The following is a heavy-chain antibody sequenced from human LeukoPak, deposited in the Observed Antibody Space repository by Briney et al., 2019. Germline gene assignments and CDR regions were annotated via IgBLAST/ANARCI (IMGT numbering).Heavy chain of an antibody. CDR2: INTNTGNP. V-gene: IGHV7-4-1*02. J-gene: IGHJ4*02. Sequence: ASVKVSCKASGYTFTSYAMNWARQAPGQGLEWMGWINTNTGNPTYAQGFTGRFVFSLDTSVSTAYLQISSLKAEDTAVYYCARSVSIVVVPAAMRYWGQGTLVTVSS. D-gene: IGHD2-2*01. CDR1: GYTFTSYA. CDR3: ARSVSIVVVPAAMRY.